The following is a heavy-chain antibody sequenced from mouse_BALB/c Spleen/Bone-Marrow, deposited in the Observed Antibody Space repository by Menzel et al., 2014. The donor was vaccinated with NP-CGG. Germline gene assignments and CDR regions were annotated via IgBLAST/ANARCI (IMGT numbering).Heavy chain of an antibody. Sequence: EVKLMESGGGSVQPGGSLRLSCATSGFTFTDYYMSWVRQPPGKALEWLGFIRNKANGYTTEYGASVKGRFTISRDNSQXILYHQMNTLRAEDSATYYCARDENVGIYWYFDVWGAGTTVIVSS. CDR3: ARDENVGIYWYFDV. CDR2: IRNKANGYTT. J-gene: IGHJ1*01. CDR1: GFTFTDYY. V-gene: IGHV7-3*02.